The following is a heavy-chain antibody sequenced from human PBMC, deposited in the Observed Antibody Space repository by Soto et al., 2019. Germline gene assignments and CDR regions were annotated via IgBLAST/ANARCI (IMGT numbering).Heavy chain of an antibody. CDR3: ARLGPLYSSTVYYGMDV. Sequence: QLQLQESGPGLVKPSETLSLTCTVSGGSISSSSYYWGWIRQPPGKGLEWIGSIYYSGSTYYNPPLKSRVTVSVDTSKNQFSLKLSSVTAADTAVYYCARLGPLYSSTVYYGMDVWGQGTTVTVSS. J-gene: IGHJ6*02. V-gene: IGHV4-39*01. D-gene: IGHD6-13*01. CDR1: GGSISSSSYY. CDR2: IYYSGST.